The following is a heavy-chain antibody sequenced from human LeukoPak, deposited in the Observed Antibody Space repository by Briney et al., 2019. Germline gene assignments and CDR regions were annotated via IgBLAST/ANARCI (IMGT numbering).Heavy chain of an antibody. CDR2: IYSSGST. J-gene: IGHJ2*01. V-gene: IGHV4-4*07. CDR1: GGSISSYY. D-gene: IGHD3-9*01. CDR3: ARQYSDILTGYHRGELYWYFDL. Sequence: SGTLSLTCTVSGGSISSYYWSWIRQPAGKGLEWIGRIYSSGSTNYNPSLKSRVTISLDTSKSQFSLKLSSVTAADTAVYYCARQYSDILTGYHRGELYWYFDLWGRGTLVTVSS.